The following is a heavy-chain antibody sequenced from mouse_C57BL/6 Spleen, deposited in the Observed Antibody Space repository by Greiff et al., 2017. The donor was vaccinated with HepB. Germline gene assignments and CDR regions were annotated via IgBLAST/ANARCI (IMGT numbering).Heavy chain of an antibody. D-gene: IGHD1-1*01. CDR2: IDPSDSYT. CDR1: GYTFTSYW. Sequence: QLQQPGAELVMPGASVKLSCKASGYTFTSYWMHWVKQRPGQGLEWIGEIDPSDSYTNYNQKFKGKSTLTVDKSSSTAYMQLSSLTSEDSAVYYCARKLLRHYAMDYWGQGTSVTVSS. V-gene: IGHV1-69*01. CDR3: ARKLLRHYAMDY. J-gene: IGHJ4*01.